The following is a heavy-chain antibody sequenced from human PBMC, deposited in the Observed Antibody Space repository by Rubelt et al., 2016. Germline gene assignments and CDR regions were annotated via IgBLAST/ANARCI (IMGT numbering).Heavy chain of an antibody. CDR2: IYWDDDK. CDR3: AHRSIAAAGNLVNY. Sequence: GVGVGWIRQPPGKALEWLALIYWDDDKRYSPSLKSRLTITKDTSKNQVVLTMTNMDPVDTATYYCAHRSIAAAGNLVNYWGQGTLVTVSS. V-gene: IGHV2-5*02. D-gene: IGHD6-13*01. J-gene: IGHJ4*02. CDR1: GVG.